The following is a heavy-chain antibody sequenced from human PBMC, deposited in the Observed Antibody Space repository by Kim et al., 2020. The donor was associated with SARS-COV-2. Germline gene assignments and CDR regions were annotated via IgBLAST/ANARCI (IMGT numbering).Heavy chain of an antibody. D-gene: IGHD6-13*01. CDR3: ARGGRGQQLERGPLDY. CDR1: GGSFSGYY. J-gene: IGHJ4*02. V-gene: IGHV4-34*01. CDR2: INHSGSA. Sequence: SETLSLTCAVYGGSFSGYYWSWIRQPPGKGLEWIGEINHSGSANYNPSLKSRVTISVDTSKNQFSLKLSAVTAADTAVYYCARGGRGQQLERGPLDYWGQGSLVTVSS.